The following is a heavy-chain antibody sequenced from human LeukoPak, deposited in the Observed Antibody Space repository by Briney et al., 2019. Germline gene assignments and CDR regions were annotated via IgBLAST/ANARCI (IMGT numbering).Heavy chain of an antibody. D-gene: IGHD3-22*01. V-gene: IGHV3-11*01. CDR1: GFTFTDYY. CDR3: VRDDFPFYYDSRGSHMDV. CDR2: ISGSGTTI. Sequence: GGSLRLSCAASGFTFTDYYMSWVRQAPGKGLECVSYISGSGTTIYYADSVKGRFTFSRDNGKNSLYLQMNSLRAEDTAVYYCVRDDFPFYYDSRGSHMDVWGKGTTVTVSS. J-gene: IGHJ6*03.